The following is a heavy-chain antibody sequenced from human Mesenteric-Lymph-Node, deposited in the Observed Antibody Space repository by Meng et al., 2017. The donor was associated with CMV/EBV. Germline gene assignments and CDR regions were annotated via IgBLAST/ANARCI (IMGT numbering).Heavy chain of an antibody. J-gene: IGHJ4*02. CDR3: AKSIDY. D-gene: IGHD6-6*01. CDR2: IYSGGST. CDR1: GFIVSSHY. Sequence: GESLKISCAASGFIVSSHYMNWVRQPPGKGLEWVSVIYSGGSTFYADSVRGRFTISRDSSKNTLYLQMNSLRAEDTAVYYCAKSIDYWGQGTLVTVSS. V-gene: IGHV3-53*05.